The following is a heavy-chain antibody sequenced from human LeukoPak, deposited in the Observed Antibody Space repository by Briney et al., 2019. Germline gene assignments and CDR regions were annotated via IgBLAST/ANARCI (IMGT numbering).Heavy chain of an antibody. D-gene: IGHD5-12*01. CDR2: IYYSGST. CDR3: ASGSIVAGDY. CDR1: GGSISSGGYY. J-gene: IGHJ4*02. Sequence: SETLSLTCTVSGGSISSGGYYWSWIRQHPGKGLEWIGYIYYSGSTHYNPSLKSRVTISVDTSKNQFSLKLSSVTAADTAVYYCASGSIVAGDYWGQGTLVTVSS. V-gene: IGHV4-31*03.